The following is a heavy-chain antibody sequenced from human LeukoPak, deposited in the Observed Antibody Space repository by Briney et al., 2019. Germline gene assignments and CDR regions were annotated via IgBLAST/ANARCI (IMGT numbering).Heavy chain of an antibody. J-gene: IGHJ4*02. CDR1: GFTFSSYG. CDR2: MCYDGSNK. Sequence: GRSLRLSCAASGFTFSSYGMHWVRQAPGKGLEGVAVMCYDGSNKYYADSVKGRFTISRDNSKNTLYLQMNSLRAEDTAVYCCARDCGVTMVQGVMHPLYYFDYWGQGTLVTVSS. D-gene: IGHD3-10*01. V-gene: IGHV3-33*01. CDR3: ARDCGVTMVQGVMHPLYYFDY.